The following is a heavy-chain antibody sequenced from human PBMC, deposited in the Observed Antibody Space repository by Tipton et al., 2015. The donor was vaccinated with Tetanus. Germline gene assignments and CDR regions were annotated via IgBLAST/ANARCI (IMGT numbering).Heavy chain of an antibody. Sequence: SLRLSCVVSGFTVTNEYMSWLRQAPGKGLEWVSIIYSGGDSYYADSVKGRFFISRDNSKNTVYLQMNSLRVEDTAVYYCARQWDSVGLSAFDIWGQGTLVTVSS. J-gene: IGHJ3*02. CDR3: ARQWDSVGLSAFDI. D-gene: IGHD1-26*01. CDR2: IYSGGDS. V-gene: IGHV3-66*04. CDR1: GFTVTNEY.